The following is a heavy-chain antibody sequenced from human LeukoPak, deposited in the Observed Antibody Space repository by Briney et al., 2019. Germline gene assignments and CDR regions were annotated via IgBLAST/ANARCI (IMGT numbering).Heavy chain of an antibody. CDR3: ARDKDPWVTPMFNWFDP. J-gene: IGHJ5*02. V-gene: IGHV4-39*07. CDR2: IYYSGST. D-gene: IGHD3-10*02. Sequence: SETLSLTCTVSGGSISSSSYYWGWIRQPPGKGLEWIGSIYYSGSTYYNPSLKSRVTISVDTSKNQFSLKLSSVTAADTAVYYCARDKDPWVTPMFNWFDPWGQGP. CDR1: GGSISSSSYY.